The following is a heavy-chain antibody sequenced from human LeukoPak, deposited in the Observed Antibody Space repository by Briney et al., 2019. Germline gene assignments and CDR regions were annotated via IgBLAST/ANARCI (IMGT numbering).Heavy chain of an antibody. J-gene: IGHJ4*02. CDR1: GFTFSSYW. CDR2: INSDGSST. V-gene: IGHV3-74*01. D-gene: IGHD4-11*01. CDR3: AKEIYSNYGLDY. Sequence: GGSLRLSCAASGFTFSSYWMHWVRQAPGKGLVWVSRINSDGSSTSYADSVKGRFTISRDNAKNTLYLQMNSLRAEDMALYYCAKEIYSNYGLDYWGQGTLVTVSS.